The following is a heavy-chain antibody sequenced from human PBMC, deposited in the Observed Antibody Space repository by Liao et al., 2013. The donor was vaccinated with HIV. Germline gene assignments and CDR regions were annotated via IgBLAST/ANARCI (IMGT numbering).Heavy chain of an antibody. D-gene: IGHD4/OR15-4a*01. V-gene: IGHV4-39*07. J-gene: IGHJ3*02. CDR3: ARGVTTLSRRLLPKPFDI. Sequence: QLQLQESGPGLVKPSETLSLSCAVTGDSISSNDFYWGWVRQPPGKGLEWIGTISHTGNTYYSPSLKSRVTISEDTSKTQFSLRLRSVTAADTAVYYCARGVTTLSRRLLPKPFDIWGQGTTVTVSS. CDR1: GDSISSNDFY. CDR2: ISHTGNT.